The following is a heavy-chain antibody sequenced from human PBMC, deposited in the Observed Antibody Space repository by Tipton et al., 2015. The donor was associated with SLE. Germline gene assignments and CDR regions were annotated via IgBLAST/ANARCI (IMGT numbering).Heavy chain of an antibody. Sequence: TLSLTCSVSGGSISGSNHYWIWIRQPPGKGLEWIGYISDGGGTNYNPSLKSRVTISVDPAKNQFSLKLTSVTAADTAVYYCARGMVTWRGAILGVDVWGQGTTVNVSS. J-gene: IGHJ6*02. V-gene: IGHV4-61*05. CDR3: ARGMVTWRGAILGVDV. D-gene: IGHD2-21*02. CDR1: GGSISGSNHY. CDR2: ISDGGGT.